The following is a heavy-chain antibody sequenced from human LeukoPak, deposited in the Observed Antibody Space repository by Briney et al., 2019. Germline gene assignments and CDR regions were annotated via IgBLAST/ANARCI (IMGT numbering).Heavy chain of an antibody. J-gene: IGHJ6*04. CDR2: INDSGST. D-gene: IGHD3-9*01. CDR1: GGSFSGEY. Sequence: ETLSLTCAVYGGSFSGEYWSWVGQAPGKGGEGSGEINDSGSTKDNPSLESRVTISVDTSKNQFSLKLSSVTAADTAVYYCARVWYFDSDYGMDVWGKGTTVTVSS. CDR3: ARVWYFDSDYGMDV. V-gene: IGHV4-34*01.